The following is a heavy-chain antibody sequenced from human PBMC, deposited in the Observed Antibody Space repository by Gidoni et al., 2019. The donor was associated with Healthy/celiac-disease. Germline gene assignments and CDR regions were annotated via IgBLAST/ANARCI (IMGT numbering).Heavy chain of an antibody. Sequence: QVQLQQWGAGLLKPSETLSLTCAVYGGSFSGYYWSWIRQPPGKGLEWIGEINHSGSTNYNPSLKSRVIISVDTSKNQFSLKLSSVTAADTAVYYCARRLFWYYFDYWGQGTLVTVSS. V-gene: IGHV4-34*01. CDR3: ARRLFWYYFDY. D-gene: IGHD3-22*01. J-gene: IGHJ4*02. CDR1: GGSFSGYY. CDR2: INHSGST.